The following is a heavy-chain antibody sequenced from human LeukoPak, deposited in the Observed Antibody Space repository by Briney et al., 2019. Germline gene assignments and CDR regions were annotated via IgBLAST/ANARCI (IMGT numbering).Heavy chain of an antibody. D-gene: IGHD3-22*01. V-gene: IGHV3-7*01. Sequence: PGGSLRLSCTASGFTFSNYWMSWVRQAPGKGPEWVANIKEDGSEKKYVDSVKGRFTISRDNAKNSLYLQMNSLRAEDTAVYYCARHVVAVGFDYWGQGTLVTVSS. CDR3: ARHVVAVGFDY. CDR2: IKEDGSEK. J-gene: IGHJ4*02. CDR1: GFTFSNYW.